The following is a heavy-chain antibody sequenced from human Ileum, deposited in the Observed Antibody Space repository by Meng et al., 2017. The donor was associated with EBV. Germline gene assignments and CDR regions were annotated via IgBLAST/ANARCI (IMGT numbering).Heavy chain of an antibody. V-gene: IGHV4-39*07. CDR3: ASAYDYGDYEAFAY. CDR1: CASISTVNFF. CDR2: IYYRGNT. J-gene: IGHJ4*02. Sequence: ESGQGLVKPSETLSVTCAVSCASISTVNFFWCWFRQSQWKALECIGTIYYRGNTFYNPSLKSRFTISIDTSNNEFSLTLRSVTAADTALYYCASAYDYGDYEAFAYWGPGSLVTVSS. D-gene: IGHD4-17*01.